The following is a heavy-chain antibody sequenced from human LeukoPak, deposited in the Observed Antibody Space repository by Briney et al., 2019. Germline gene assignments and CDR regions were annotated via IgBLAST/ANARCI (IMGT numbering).Heavy chain of an antibody. V-gene: IGHV4-39*07. CDR3: ARQIASAGTAGFDF. CDR2: IYYSGST. CDR1: GGSISSSSYY. J-gene: IGHJ4*02. Sequence: ASETLSLTCTVSGGSISSSSYYWGWIRQPPGKGLEWIGSIYYSGSTNYNPSLKSRVTMSVDTSKNQFSLRLRSVTAADTAVYYCARQIASAGTAGFDFWGQGALVTVSS. D-gene: IGHD6-13*01.